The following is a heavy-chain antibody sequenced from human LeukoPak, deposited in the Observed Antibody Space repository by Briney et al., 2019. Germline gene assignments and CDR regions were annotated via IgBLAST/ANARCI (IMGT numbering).Heavy chain of an antibody. J-gene: IGHJ4*02. Sequence: SETLSLTCTVSGGSISSYYWSWIRRPAGKGLEWIGRIYTSGSTNYNPSLKSRVTMSVDASKNQFSLKLSSVTAADTAVYYCARGIAVAGTADYWGQGTLVTVSS. CDR1: GGSISSYY. CDR3: ARGIAVAGTADY. CDR2: IYTSGST. V-gene: IGHV4-4*07. D-gene: IGHD6-19*01.